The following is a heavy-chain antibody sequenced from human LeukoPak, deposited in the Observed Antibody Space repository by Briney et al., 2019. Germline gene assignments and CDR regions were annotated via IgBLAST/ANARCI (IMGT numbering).Heavy chain of an antibody. CDR1: GFSFSASS. D-gene: IGHD5/OR15-5a*01. CDR2: IFGDGPGL. J-gene: IGHJ4*02. CDR3: TREGGSTDAGF. V-gene: IGHV3-21*06. Sequence: GGSLRLSCEASGFSFSASSMNWVRQAPGKGLEWVSSIFGDGPGLYYADSVEGRFTISRDNDKNSVYLEMNSLTDDDTAVYYCTREGGSTDAGFWGQGTLVTVSS.